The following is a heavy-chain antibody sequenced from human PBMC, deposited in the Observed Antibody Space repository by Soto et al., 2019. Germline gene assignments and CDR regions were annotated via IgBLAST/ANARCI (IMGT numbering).Heavy chain of an antibody. V-gene: IGHV4-59*01. CDR2: IYYSGST. D-gene: IGHD6-19*01. J-gene: IGHJ5*02. CDR1: GGSISSYY. Sequence: PSETLSLTGTVSGGSISSYYWSWIRQPPGKGLEWIGYIYYSGSTNYNPSLKSRVTISVDTSKNQFSLKLSSVTAADTAVYYCAREGSSGWYGRWFDPWGQGTLVTVSS. CDR3: AREGSSGWYGRWFDP.